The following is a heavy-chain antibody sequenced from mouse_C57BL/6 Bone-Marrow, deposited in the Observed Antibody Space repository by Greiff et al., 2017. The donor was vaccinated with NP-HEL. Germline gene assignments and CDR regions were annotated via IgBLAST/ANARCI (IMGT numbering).Heavy chain of an antibody. D-gene: IGHD1-1*01. CDR2: INPGSGGT. J-gene: IGHJ2*01. CDR3: ARESTVVDD. V-gene: IGHV1-54*01. Sequence: QVQLQQSGAELVRPGTSVKVSCKASGYAFTNYLIEWVKQRPGQGLEWIGVINPGSGGTNYNEKFKGKATLTADKSSSTAYMQLSSLTSEDSAVYFCARESTVVDDWGQGTTLTVSS. CDR1: GYAFTNYL.